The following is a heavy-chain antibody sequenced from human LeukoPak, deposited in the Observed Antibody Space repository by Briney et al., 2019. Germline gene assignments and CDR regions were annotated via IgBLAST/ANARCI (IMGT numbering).Heavy chain of an antibody. CDR2: IRYDGSNK. D-gene: IGHD5-18*01. CDR1: GFTFSTYG. V-gene: IGHV3-30*02. CDR3: ARELWMESGMDV. Sequence: GGSLRLSCAASGFTFSTYGMLWVRQAPGQGPEWVALIRYDGSNKYYADSVKGRFTISRDNSKNTLYLQMNSLRAEDTAVYYCARELWMESGMDVWGQGTTVTVSS. J-gene: IGHJ6*02.